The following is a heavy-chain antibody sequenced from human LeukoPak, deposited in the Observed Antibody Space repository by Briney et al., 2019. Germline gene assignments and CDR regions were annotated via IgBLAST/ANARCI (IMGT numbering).Heavy chain of an antibody. D-gene: IGHD1-14*01. CDR1: GFTFSTYT. CDR2: ISYDSTYI. V-gene: IGHV3-21*01. Sequence: GGSLRLSCAASGFTFSTYTMNWVRQAPGKGLEWVSSISYDSTYIYYADSVKGRFTISRDNAKNSLYLQMDSLRAEDTAVYYCARLTGDYFDYWGQGTLVTVPS. J-gene: IGHJ4*02. CDR3: ARLTGDYFDY.